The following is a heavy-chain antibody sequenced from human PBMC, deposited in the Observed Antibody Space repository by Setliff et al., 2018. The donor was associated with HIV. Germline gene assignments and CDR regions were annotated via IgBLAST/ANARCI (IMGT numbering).Heavy chain of an antibody. CDR1: GASISNYW. J-gene: IGHJ4*02. CDR2: IHHSGST. D-gene: IGHD2-21*01. CDR3: AKQPGGHSFFDS. Sequence: SETLSLTCIVSGASISNYWWTWMRQPPGKELEYLGSIHHSGSTYYSPSLKSRVTISVDTSRNQFSLRLKYVTPADTAVYFCAKQPGGHSFFDSWGQGTLVTVSS. V-gene: IGHV4-59*01.